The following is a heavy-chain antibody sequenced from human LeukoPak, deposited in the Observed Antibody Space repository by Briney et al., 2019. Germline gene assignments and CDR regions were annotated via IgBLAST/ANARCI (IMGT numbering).Heavy chain of an antibody. V-gene: IGHV1-2*02. CDR2: INPNSGGT. D-gene: IGHD6-13*01. Sequence: APVKVSCKASGYTFTGYYMHWVRQAPGQGLEWMGWINPNSGGTNYAQKFQGRVTMTRDTSISTAYMELSSLRSDDTAVYYCARARYSTRWQSDFDYWGQGTLVTVSS. J-gene: IGHJ4*02. CDR1: GYTFTGYY. CDR3: ARARYSTRWQSDFDY.